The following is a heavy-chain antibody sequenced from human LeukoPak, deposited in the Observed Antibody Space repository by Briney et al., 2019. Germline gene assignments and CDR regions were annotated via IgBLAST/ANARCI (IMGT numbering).Heavy chain of an antibody. Sequence: GASVKVSCKASGYTFTGYYMHWARQAPGQGLEWMGWINPNSGGTNYAQKFQGRVTMTRGTSTSTVYMELSSLRSEDTAVYYCARGSGWYTFGAFDIWGQGTMVTVSS. D-gene: IGHD6-19*01. V-gene: IGHV1-2*02. CDR3: ARGSGWYTFGAFDI. CDR2: INPNSGGT. CDR1: GYTFTGYY. J-gene: IGHJ3*02.